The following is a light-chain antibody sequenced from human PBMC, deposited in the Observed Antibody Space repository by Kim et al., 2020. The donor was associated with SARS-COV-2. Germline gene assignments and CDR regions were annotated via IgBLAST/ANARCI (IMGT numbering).Light chain of an antibody. Sequence: VSPGDRATLSCRASQSISSSLAWYQQRPGQAPRLLIYGASNRATGIPARFSGTGSGTDFTLTISSLQSEDFAVYYCQQYDNWPPYTFGQGTKLEI. V-gene: IGKV3-15*01. CDR3: QQYDNWPPYT. CDR2: GAS. CDR1: QSISSS. J-gene: IGKJ2*01.